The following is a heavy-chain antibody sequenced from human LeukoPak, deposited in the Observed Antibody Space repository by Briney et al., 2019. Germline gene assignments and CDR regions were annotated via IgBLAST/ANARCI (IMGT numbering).Heavy chain of an antibody. D-gene: IGHD6-13*01. V-gene: IGHV4-59*01. Sequence: SETLSLTCTVSGGSISSYYWSWIRQPPGKGLEWIGYIYYSGSTSYNPSLKSRVTISVDTSKNQFSLKLSSVTAADAAVYYCARGGGSSSWYFFDYWGQGTLVTVSS. CDR3: ARGGGSSSWYFFDY. CDR2: IYYSGST. J-gene: IGHJ4*02. CDR1: GGSISSYY.